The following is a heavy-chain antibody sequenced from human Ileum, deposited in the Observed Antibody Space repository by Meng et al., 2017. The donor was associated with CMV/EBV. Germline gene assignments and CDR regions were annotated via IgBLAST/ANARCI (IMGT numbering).Heavy chain of an antibody. CDR2: IWYDGSKT. J-gene: IGHJ4*02. CDR1: GFICSSYG. V-gene: IGHV3-33*06. D-gene: IGHD5-24*01. CDR3: AKTHIERDVQVGYFDF. Sequence: GGSLRLSCAASGFICSSYGMHWVRQAPGKGREWVAVIWYDGSKTEYGDSVQGRFSISRDNSKNTVYLEMNSLRVEDTAVYYCAKTHIERDVQVGYFDFWGQGALVTVSS.